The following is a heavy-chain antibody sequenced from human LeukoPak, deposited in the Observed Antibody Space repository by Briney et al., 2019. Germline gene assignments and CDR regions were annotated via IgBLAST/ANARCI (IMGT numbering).Heavy chain of an antibody. CDR2: IGAYNGNT. J-gene: IGHJ5*02. D-gene: IGHD2-2*01. CDR3: ARDYYQLLSNWFDP. CDR1: GYTFTSYG. Sequence: ASVKVSCKASGYTFTSYGISWVRQAPGQGLEWMGWIGAYNGNTNYAQKLQGRVTMTTDTSTSTAYMELRSLRSDDTAVYYCARDYYQLLSNWFDPWGQGTLVTVSS. V-gene: IGHV1-18*01.